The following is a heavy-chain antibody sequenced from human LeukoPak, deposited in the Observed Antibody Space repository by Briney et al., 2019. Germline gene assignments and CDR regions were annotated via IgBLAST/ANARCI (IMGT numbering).Heavy chain of an antibody. CDR3: ARIRRSTVYYFDY. J-gene: IGHJ4*02. Sequence: SETLSLTCAVYGGSFSGYYWSWIRQPPGKGLEWIGEINHSGSTNYNPSLKSQVTISVDTSKNQFSLKLISVTAADTAVYYCARIRRSTVYYFDYWGQGTLVTVSS. V-gene: IGHV4-34*01. CDR2: INHSGST. D-gene: IGHD4-17*01. CDR1: GGSFSGYY.